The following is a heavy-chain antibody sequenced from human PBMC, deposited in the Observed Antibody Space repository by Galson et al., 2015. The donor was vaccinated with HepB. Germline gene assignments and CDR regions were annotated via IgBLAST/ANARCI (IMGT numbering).Heavy chain of an antibody. V-gene: IGHV5-51*03. D-gene: IGHD6-19*01. CDR3: VRSGVAVAATAWFDP. CDR1: GYSFTTYW. J-gene: IGHJ5*02. Sequence: QSGAEVKKPGESLKISCKGSGYSFTTYWIGWVRQMPGKGLEWMGMIYPGDSDTRYSPSFQGQVTISADKSISTAYLQWSSLKASDTAIYYCVRSGVAVAATAWFDPWGQGTLVTVSS. CDR2: IYPGDSDT.